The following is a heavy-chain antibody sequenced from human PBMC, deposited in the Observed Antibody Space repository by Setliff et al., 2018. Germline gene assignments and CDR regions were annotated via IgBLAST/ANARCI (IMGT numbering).Heavy chain of an antibody. CDR1: GGSISSYY. Sequence: PSETLSLTCAVSGGSISSYYWSWIRQHPGKGLEWIGYIHHTGTTFYNPSLRSRVTISRDNAKNTLYLQMNSLRADDTAVYYCAKTAHYYESSGYYYDPYFYYMDVWGKGTTVTVSS. CDR3: AKTAHYYESSGYYYDPYFYYMDV. CDR2: IHHTGTT. D-gene: IGHD3-22*01. J-gene: IGHJ6*03. V-gene: IGHV4-59*06.